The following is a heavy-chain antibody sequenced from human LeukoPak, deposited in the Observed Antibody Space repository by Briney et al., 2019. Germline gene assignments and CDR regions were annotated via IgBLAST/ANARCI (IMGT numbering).Heavy chain of an antibody. CDR2: INWNGGST. CDR3: ARDLRAAAGTSRYFQH. V-gene: IGHV3-20*04. Sequence: PGGSLRLSCAASGFTFDDYGMTWVRQAPGKGLEWVSGINWNGGSTGYADPVKGRFTISRDNAKTSLYLQMNSLRAEDTALYYCARDLRAAAGTSRYFQHWGQGTLVTVSS. CDR1: GFTFDDYG. D-gene: IGHD6-13*01. J-gene: IGHJ1*01.